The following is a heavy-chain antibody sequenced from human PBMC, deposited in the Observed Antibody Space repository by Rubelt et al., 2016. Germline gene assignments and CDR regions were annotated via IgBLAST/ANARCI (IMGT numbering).Heavy chain of an antibody. CDR2: IDPSASYT. J-gene: IGHJ5*02. D-gene: IGHD4-23*01. V-gene: IGHV5-10-1*01. CDR3: ARHAGDGGNSEDWFDP. Sequence: EVQLVQSGAEVKKPGESLRISCKGSGYSFTSYWISWVRQMPGKGLEWMGRIDPSASYTNYSPSFQGHVTTSADKSISTAYLQWSSLKASDTAMYYCARHAGDGGNSEDWFDPWGQGTLVTVSS. CDR1: GYSFTSYW.